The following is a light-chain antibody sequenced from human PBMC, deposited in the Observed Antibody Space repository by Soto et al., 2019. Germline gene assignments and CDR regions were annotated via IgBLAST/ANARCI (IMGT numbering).Light chain of an antibody. CDR2: DVT. CDR3: CSYTASTTLL. J-gene: IGLJ2*01. V-gene: IGLV2-14*01. Sequence: QSVLTQPASVSGSPGQSITISCTGTSSDIGTYGFVSWFQQRPDKVPKLIIYDVTNRPSGVSNRFSGSKSGNTASLTISGLQADDEADYYCCSYTASTTLLFGGGTKVTVL. CDR1: SSDIGTYGF.